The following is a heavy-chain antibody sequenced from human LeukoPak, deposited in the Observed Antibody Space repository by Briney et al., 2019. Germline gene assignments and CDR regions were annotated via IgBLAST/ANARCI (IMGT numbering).Heavy chain of an antibody. CDR1: GFTFSSYG. Sequence: GGSLRLSCAASGFTFSSYGMHWVRQAPGKGLEWVAVIWYDGSNKYYADSVKGRFTISRDNSKNTLYLQMNSLRAEDTAVYYCAKFGGDYGDYGRHYWGQGTLVTVSS. V-gene: IGHV3-33*06. CDR3: AKFGGDYGDYGRHY. J-gene: IGHJ4*02. D-gene: IGHD4-17*01. CDR2: IWYDGSNK.